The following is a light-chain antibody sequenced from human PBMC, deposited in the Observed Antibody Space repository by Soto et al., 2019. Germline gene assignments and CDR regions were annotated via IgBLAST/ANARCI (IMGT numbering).Light chain of an antibody. V-gene: IGLV2-14*03. CDR3: SSPTTSNTRV. J-gene: IGLJ1*01. CDR2: EVS. Sequence: QSVLTQPASVSGSPGQSIAISCTGTSSDVGAYDFVSWYQQHPDKAPTLLIYEVSNRPSGVSDRFSGSKSVNTATLTISGLQAEDEADYYCSSPTTSNTRVFGTGTKLTVL. CDR1: SSDVGAYDF.